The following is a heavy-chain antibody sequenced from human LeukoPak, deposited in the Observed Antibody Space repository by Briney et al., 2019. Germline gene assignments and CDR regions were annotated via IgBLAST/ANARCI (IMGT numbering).Heavy chain of an antibody. V-gene: IGHV4-59*01. CDR1: GGSISSYY. J-gene: IGHJ4*02. Sequence: PSETLSLTCTVSGGSISSYYWSWIRQPPGKGLEWIGYIYYSGSTNYNPSLKSRVTISVDTSKNQFSLKLSSVTAADTAVYYCARDGHGDNDFDYWGQGTLVTVSS. CDR2: IYYSGST. CDR3: ARDGHGDNDFDY. D-gene: IGHD5-24*01.